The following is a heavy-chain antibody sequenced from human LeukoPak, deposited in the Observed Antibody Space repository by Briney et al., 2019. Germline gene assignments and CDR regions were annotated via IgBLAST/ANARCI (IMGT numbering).Heavy chain of an antibody. J-gene: IGHJ4*02. CDR1: GGSFSGYY. Sequence: SETLSLTCAVYGGSFSGYYWRWIRPPPGKGLEWFGEINHSGSTNYNPSLKSRVTISVDPSKNQGSLKLSSVTAADTAVYYCARDRAPYCSSTSCYQGHDYWGQGTLVSVSS. D-gene: IGHD2-2*01. V-gene: IGHV4-34*01. CDR3: ARDRAPYCSSTSCYQGHDY. CDR2: INHSGST.